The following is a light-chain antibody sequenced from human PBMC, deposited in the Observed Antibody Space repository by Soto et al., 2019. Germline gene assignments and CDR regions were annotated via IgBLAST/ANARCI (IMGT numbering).Light chain of an antibody. CDR3: QQYGYSPIT. CDR1: QSVSSR. J-gene: IGKJ5*01. CDR2: AAS. V-gene: IGKV3-20*01. Sequence: EVVLTQSPGTLSLSPGERATLSCRASQSVSSRLAWYQHKPGQAPRLLIYAASSRATGSPDRFSGGGSGTDFTLTISRLEPEDFAVYYCQQYGYSPITFGQGTRLEI.